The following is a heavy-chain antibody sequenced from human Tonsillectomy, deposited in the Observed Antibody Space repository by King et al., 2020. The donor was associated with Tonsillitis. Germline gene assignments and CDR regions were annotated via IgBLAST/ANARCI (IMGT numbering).Heavy chain of an antibody. D-gene: IGHD3-3*01. CDR2: ISVIGRVR. CDR1: GFTFSSYE. J-gene: IGHJ4*02. CDR3: ASDPRVVSNFDY. V-gene: IGHV3-48*03. Sequence: VQLVEAGGGLVQPGGSLRLSCAASGFTFSSYEMNWVRQAPGNGLEWVSYISVIGRVRYYADSVKGRFTLSRDNAKNSLYLQMDSLRAEDTDVYYCASDPRVVSNFDYRGQGTLVNV.